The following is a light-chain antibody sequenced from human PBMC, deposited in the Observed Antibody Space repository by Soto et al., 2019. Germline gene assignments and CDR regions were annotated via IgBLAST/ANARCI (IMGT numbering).Light chain of an antibody. CDR2: GAS. CDR3: QQYNSWPPIT. V-gene: IGKV3D-15*01. Sequence: EIVMAQSPATVSVSPGDRASLSGSASHSVISNLAWYQQKPGQAPRLLIYGASTRATDIPARFSGSGSGTEFTLTISGLQSEDFAVYYCQQYNSWPPITFGQGTRLEIK. CDR1: HSVISN. J-gene: IGKJ5*01.